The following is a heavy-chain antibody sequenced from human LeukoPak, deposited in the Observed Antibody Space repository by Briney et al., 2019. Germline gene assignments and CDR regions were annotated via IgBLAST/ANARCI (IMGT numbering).Heavy chain of an antibody. CDR2: IYHSGST. Sequence: SETLSLTCAVSGYSISSGYYWGWIRQPPGKGLEWIGSIYHSGSTYYNPSLKSRVTISVDTSKNQFSLKLSSVTAADTAVCYCARLAADSPYYYYYMDVWGKGTTVTVSS. CDR1: GYSISSGYY. CDR3: ARLAADSPYYYYYMDV. J-gene: IGHJ6*03. V-gene: IGHV4-38-2*01. D-gene: IGHD2-15*01.